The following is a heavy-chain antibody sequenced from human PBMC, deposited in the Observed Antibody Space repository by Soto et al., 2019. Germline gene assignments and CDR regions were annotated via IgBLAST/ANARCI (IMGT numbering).Heavy chain of an antibody. D-gene: IGHD6-6*01. CDR2: IYPGDSDT. V-gene: IGHV5-51*01. CDR1: GYSFTGYG. Sequence: GESLRISCRGSGYSFTGYGSGWVRQMPGKGLEWMGIIYPGDSDTRYSPSFQGQVTISADKSISTAYLQWSSLKASDTAMYYCARSSSSGYYYYGMDVWGQGTTVTVSS. J-gene: IGHJ6*02. CDR3: ARSSSSGYYYYGMDV.